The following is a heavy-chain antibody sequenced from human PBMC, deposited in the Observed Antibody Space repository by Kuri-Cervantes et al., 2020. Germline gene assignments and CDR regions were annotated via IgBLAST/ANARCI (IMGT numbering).Heavy chain of an antibody. CDR3: ARDSVSMDYGDEEDAFDI. CDR2: INPSGGST. D-gene: IGHD4-17*01. V-gene: IGHV1-46*02. J-gene: IGHJ3*02. CDR1: GYTFNNNY. Sequence: ASVKVSCKASGYTFNNNYMHWVRQAPGQGLEWMGIINPSGGSTTYAQKFQGRVTMTRDTSTSTVYMELSSLRSGDTAVYYCARDSVSMDYGDEEDAFDIWGQGTMVTVSS.